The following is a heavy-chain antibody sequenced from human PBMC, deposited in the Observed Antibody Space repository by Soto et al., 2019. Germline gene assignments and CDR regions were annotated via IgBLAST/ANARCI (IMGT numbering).Heavy chain of an antibody. V-gene: IGHV3-23*01. CDR1: GFTFSSYA. J-gene: IGHJ4*02. Sequence: GGSLRLSCAASGFTFSSYAMAWVRQAPGKGLEWVSTIRASGTSTYYADSVEGRFSISRDNSKNTLYLQMNSLRAEDTAVYYCAKEWSDARAREKCGLVDYWGQGALVTVSS. D-gene: IGHD2-8*01. CDR2: IRASGTST. CDR3: AKEWSDARAREKCGLVDY.